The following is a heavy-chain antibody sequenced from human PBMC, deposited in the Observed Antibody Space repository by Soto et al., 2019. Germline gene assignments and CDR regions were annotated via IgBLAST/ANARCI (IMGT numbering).Heavy chain of an antibody. CDR3: ASPYYYDSSGYYPSLDY. Sequence: ALVKVSCKASGYTLTNYAMHWVRQAPGQRLEWMGWINAGNGNTKYSQKFQDRVTITTDTSASTAYMELSSLRSEDTAVYYCASPYYYDSSGYYPSLDYWGQGTLVTVSS. CDR1: GYTLTNYA. V-gene: IGHV1-3*01. CDR2: INAGNGNT. D-gene: IGHD3-22*01. J-gene: IGHJ4*02.